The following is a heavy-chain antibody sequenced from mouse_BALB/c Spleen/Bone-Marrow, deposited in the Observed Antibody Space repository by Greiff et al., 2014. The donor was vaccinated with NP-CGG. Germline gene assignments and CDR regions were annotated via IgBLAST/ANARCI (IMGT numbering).Heavy chain of an antibody. V-gene: IGHV1-80*01. Sequence: VQLQQSGAELVRPGSSVKISCKASGYAFSSYWMNWVKQRPGQGLEWIGQIYPGDGDTNYNGNFKDKATLTTDKSSTTAYMQLSSLTSEDSAVYFCARGGRLTGYYFDYWGQGTTFPVSS. CDR2: IYPGDGDT. J-gene: IGHJ2*01. D-gene: IGHD4-1*01. CDR1: GYAFSSYW. CDR3: ARGGRLTGYYFDY.